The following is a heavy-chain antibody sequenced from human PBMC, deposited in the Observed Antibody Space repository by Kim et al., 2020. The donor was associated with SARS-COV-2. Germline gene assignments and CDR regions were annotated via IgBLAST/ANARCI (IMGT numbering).Heavy chain of an antibody. J-gene: IGHJ4*02. CDR2: ISYDGSNK. CDR1: GFTFSSYG. V-gene: IGHV3-33*05. D-gene: IGHD3-9*01. CDR3: AREDYDILTGYYVGPTFDY. Sequence: GGSLRLSCAASGFTFSSYGMHWVRQAPGKGLEWVAVISYDGSNKYYADSVKGRFTISRDNSKNTLYLQMNSLRAEDTAVYYCAREDYDILTGYYVGPTFDYWGQGTLVTVSS.